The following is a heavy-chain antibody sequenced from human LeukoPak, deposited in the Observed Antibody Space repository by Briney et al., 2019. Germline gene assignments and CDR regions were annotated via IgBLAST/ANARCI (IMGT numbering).Heavy chain of an antibody. D-gene: IGHD2-2*01. CDR1: GFTFSSYA. J-gene: IGHJ4*02. CDR2: ISGSGGST. Sequence: GGSLTLSCAASGFTFSSYAMSWVRQAPGKGLEWVSAISGSGGSTYYADSVKGRFTISRDNSKNTLYLQMNSLRAEDTAVYYCAKRKSGSPAMPIDYWGQGTLVTVSS. CDR3: AKRKSGSPAMPIDY. V-gene: IGHV3-23*01.